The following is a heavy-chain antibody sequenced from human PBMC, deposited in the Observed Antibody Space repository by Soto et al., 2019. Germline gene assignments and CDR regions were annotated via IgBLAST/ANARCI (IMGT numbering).Heavy chain of an antibody. Sequence: QVQLVQSGAEVKKPESSVKVSCKAPGGTFSTYAISWVRQAPGQGLEWMGGIIPMFGTANYAQRFQDRVTITADESTNTVYMELCSLISEDTAVYFCASGIQLWLRRINNGYSGWGQGTLVTVSS. CDR1: GGTFSTYA. V-gene: IGHV1-69*12. CDR2: IIPMFGTA. D-gene: IGHD5-18*01. CDR3: ASGIQLWLRRINNGYSG. J-gene: IGHJ4*02.